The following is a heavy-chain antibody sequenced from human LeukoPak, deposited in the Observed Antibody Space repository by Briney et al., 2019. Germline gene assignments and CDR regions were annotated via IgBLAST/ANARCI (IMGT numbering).Heavy chain of an antibody. CDR2: ISYHESDK. J-gene: IGHJ4*02. CDR1: GFTLSDYG. V-gene: IGHV3-30*18. CDR3: AKDHVPSSRYGGLLGY. Sequence: PGRALRLSCAASGFTLSDYGMHWVRQAPGKGLEWVAVISYHESDKFYADSVRGRFTISRDQSKNMLYLQMNSLRTEDTAVYYCAKDHVPSSRYGGLLGYWGQGTLVTVSS. D-gene: IGHD1-1*01.